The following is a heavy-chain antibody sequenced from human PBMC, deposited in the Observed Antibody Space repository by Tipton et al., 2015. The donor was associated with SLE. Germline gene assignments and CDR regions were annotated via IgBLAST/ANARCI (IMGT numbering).Heavy chain of an antibody. V-gene: IGHV4-31*03. CDR2: IYNSGGT. D-gene: IGHD5-12*01. CDR3: ARGGVGGYDYFDY. Sequence: TLSLTCTVSGGSISTVSNYWSWIRQHPGKGLEWIGYIYNSGGTDYSPSLKSRVTISADTSKNQFSLKLSSVTAADTAVYYCARGGVGGYDYFDYWGQGTLVTVSS. CDR1: GGSISTVSNY. J-gene: IGHJ4*02.